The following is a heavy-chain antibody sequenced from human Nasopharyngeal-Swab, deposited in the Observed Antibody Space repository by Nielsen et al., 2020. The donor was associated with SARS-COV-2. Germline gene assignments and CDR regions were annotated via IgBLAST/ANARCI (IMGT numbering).Heavy chain of an antibody. V-gene: IGHV4-34*01. J-gene: IGHJ6*03. Sequence: SETLSLTCAVYGGSFSGYYWSWIRQPPGKGLEWIGEINHSGSTNYNPSLKSRVTISVDTFKNQFSLKLSSVTAADTAVYYCARGTQIYSSGYSYYYYMDVWGKGTTVTVSS. D-gene: IGHD3-22*01. CDR1: GGSFSGYY. CDR2: INHSGST. CDR3: ARGTQIYSSGYSYYYYMDV.